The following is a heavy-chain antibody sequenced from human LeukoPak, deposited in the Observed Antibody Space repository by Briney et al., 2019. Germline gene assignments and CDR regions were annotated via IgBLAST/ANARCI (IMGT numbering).Heavy chain of an antibody. D-gene: IGHD5-12*01. CDR2: ISYDGSNK. Sequence: GGSLRLSCAASGFAFSSYAMHWVRQAPGKGLEWVAVISYDGSNKYYADSVKGRFTISRDNSKNTLFLQMNSLRAEDTAVYYCARIYSGYDSHFDYWGQGTLVTVSS. J-gene: IGHJ4*02. CDR1: GFAFSSYA. V-gene: IGHV3-30*14. CDR3: ARIYSGYDSHFDY.